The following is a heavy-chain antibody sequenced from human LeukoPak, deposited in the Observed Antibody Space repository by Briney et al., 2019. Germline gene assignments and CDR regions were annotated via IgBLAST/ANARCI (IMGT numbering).Heavy chain of an antibody. D-gene: IGHD3-22*01. CDR3: ARGPMTYYYGSEAWRTHLNYYFDL. V-gene: IGHV4-4*07. CDR2: IDTDGST. J-gene: IGHJ4*02. Sequence: SETLSLTCTVSGDSMTSDSWNWIRQPAGKGPEWIGRIDTDGSTKYSPSLNSRVTMSMDTSKKQFSLKLSSVTASDTAVYHCARGPMTYYYGSEAWRTHLNYYFDLWGQGTLVTVSS. CDR1: GDSMTSDS.